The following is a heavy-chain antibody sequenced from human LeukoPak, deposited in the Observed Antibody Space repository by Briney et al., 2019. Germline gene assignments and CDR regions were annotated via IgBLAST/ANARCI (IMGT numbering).Heavy chain of an antibody. CDR2: IIPIFGTA. D-gene: IGHD4-17*01. CDR3: ARAYGDQTWYYGMDV. Sequence: GASVKVSCKASGGTFSSYAISWVRQAPGQGLEWTGGIIPIFGTANYAQKFQGRVTITTDESTSTAYMELSSLRSEDTAVYYCARAYGDQTWYYGMDVWGQGTTVTVSS. V-gene: IGHV1-69*05. J-gene: IGHJ6*02. CDR1: GGTFSSYA.